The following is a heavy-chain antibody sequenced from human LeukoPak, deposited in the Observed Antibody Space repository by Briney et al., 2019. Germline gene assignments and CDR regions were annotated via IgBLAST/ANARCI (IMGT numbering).Heavy chain of an antibody. CDR2: IYYSGST. V-gene: IGHV4-59*01. CDR3: ARDSQYYYDSSGYYYFDY. J-gene: IGHJ4*02. CDR1: GDSISYFY. D-gene: IGHD3-22*01. Sequence: SETLSLTCSVSGDSISYFYWSWIRQPPGKGLEWIGYIYYSGSTNYNPSLKSRVTISVDTSKNQFSLKLSSVTAADTAVYYCARDSQYYYDSSGYYYFDYWGQGTLVTVSS.